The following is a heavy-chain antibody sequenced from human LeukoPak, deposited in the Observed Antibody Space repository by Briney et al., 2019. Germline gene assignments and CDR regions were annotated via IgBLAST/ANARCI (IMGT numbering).Heavy chain of an antibody. J-gene: IGHJ4*02. CDR1: GFTFSSYA. CDR2: ISGSGGST. V-gene: IGHV3-23*01. CDR3: AKDTFRIVGATSPDY. D-gene: IGHD1-26*01. Sequence: GGSLRLSCAASGFTFSSYAMSWVRQAPGKGLEWVSAISGSGGSTYYADSVKGRFTISRDNSKNTLYLQMNSLRADDTAVYYCAKDTFRIVGATSPDYWGQGTLVTVSS.